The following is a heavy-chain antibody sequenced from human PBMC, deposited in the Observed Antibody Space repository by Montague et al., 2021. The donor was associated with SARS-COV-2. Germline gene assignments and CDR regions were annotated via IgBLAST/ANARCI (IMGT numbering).Heavy chain of an antibody. CDR3: ARHSGDYTIFGVVIYYMDD. V-gene: IGHV4-39*01. D-gene: IGHD3-3*01. CDR1: GGSISSSSHY. Sequence: SETLSLTCTVSGGSISSSSHYWGWIRQPPGKGLEWIGSIYYSGSTYYNPSLKSRVTISVDTSKNQFSLKLSSVTAADTAVFYCARHSGDYTIFGVVIYYMDDWGQGTTVTVSS. CDR2: IYYSGST. J-gene: IGHJ6*03.